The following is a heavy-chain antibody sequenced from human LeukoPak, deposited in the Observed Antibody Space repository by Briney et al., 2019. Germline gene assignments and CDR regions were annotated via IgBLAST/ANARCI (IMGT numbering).Heavy chain of an antibody. CDR2: IANSGGST. CDR1: GFTFTTYA. Sequence: GGSLRLSCAASGFTFTTYAMSWVRLAPGKGLEWVSTIANSGGSTYYADSVKGRFTISRDNSKNTLYLQMNSLRAADMAVYYCAKSHSVEQRGYFDYWGQGTLVTVSS. CDR3: AKSHSVEQRGYFDY. J-gene: IGHJ4*02. D-gene: IGHD1/OR15-1a*01. V-gene: IGHV3-23*01.